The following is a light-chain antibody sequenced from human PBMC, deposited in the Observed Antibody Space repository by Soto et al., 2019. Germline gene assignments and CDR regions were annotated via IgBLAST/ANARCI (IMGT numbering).Light chain of an antibody. CDR1: SGSIASNY. V-gene: IGLV6-57*04. J-gene: IGLJ2*01. CDR2: EDS. CDR3: QSYDSTNVI. Sequence: NFMLTQPHSVSESPGKTATISCTRSSGSIASNYVQWYQQRPGSAPTTVIYEDSQRPSGVPDRFSGSIDSSSNSASLIISGLKTEDEADYYCQSYDSTNVIFGRGTKLTVL.